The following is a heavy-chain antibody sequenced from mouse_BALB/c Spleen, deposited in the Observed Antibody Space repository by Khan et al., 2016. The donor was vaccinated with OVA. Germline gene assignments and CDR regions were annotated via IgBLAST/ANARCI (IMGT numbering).Heavy chain of an antibody. V-gene: IGHV3-2*02. D-gene: IGHD1-1*01. CDR1: GYSITSDYA. CDR3: ASRILYYYGSNFEGYYFEY. Sequence: EVQLQESGPGLVKPSQSLSLTCTVTGYSITSDYAWNWIRQFPGNKLEWMGYISYSGSTAYNPSLQSRISITRDTSKNQVFLQLNSVTTEDTATYYCASRILYYYGSNFEGYYFEYWGQGTTLTVSS. CDR2: ISYSGST. J-gene: IGHJ2*01.